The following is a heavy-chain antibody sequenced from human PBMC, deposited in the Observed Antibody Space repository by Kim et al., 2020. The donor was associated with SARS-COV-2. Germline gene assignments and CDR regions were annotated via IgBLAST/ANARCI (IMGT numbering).Heavy chain of an antibody. CDR3: ARHIVPHRRASELELWL. V-gene: IGHV4-39*01. CDR1: GGSISSSSYY. J-gene: IGHJ4*02. CDR2: IYYSGST. Sequence: SETLSLTCTVSGGSISSSSYYWGWIRQPPGKGLEWIGSIYYSGSTYYNPSLKSRVTISVDTSKNQFSLKLSSVTAADTAVYYCARHIVPHRRASELELWLWGQGNLVTVSS. D-gene: IGHD1-7*01.